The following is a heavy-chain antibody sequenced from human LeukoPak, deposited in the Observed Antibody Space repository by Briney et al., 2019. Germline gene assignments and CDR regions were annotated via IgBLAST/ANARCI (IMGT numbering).Heavy chain of an antibody. CDR2: IYAGGST. J-gene: IGHJ4*02. CDR3: ARVWELSFDY. CDR1: GFTVSSDH. D-gene: IGHD1-26*01. V-gene: IGHV3-53*01. Sequence: PGGSLRLSCAASGFTVSSDHMSWVRQAPGKGLEWVSVIYAGGSTYYADSVKGRFTISRDNFKNTVFLQMNSLRAEDTAVYYCARVWELSFDYWGQGTLVTVSS.